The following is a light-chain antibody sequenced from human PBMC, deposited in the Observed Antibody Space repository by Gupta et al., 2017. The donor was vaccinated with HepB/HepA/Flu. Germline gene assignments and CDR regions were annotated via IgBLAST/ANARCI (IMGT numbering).Light chain of an antibody. V-gene: IGKV3-20*01. Sequence: EIVLTQSPRTLSFSPGERVTLSCRASQSVSSSYLAWYQQKPGQAPRLLIYGASSRATGIPDRFSCNGSGTDFTLTISRLEPEDFAVYYCQQYGSSPLTFGGGTKVEIK. CDR3: QQYGSSPLT. CDR1: QSVSSSY. J-gene: IGKJ4*01. CDR2: GAS.